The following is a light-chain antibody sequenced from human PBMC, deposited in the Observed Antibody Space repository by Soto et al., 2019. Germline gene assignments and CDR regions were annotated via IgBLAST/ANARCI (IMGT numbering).Light chain of an antibody. CDR1: QSVRSS. CDR3: HQYTNWPFA. CDR2: DAS. J-gene: IGKJ3*01. Sequence: IVLTQSPATLSLSPGERATLSCRASQSVRSSIAWYQQIPGQAPRLPIYDASTRATGVPARFSGSGSGTEFTLTISSLQSEDSAVYYCHQYTNWPFAFGPGTKVDI. V-gene: IGKV3-15*01.